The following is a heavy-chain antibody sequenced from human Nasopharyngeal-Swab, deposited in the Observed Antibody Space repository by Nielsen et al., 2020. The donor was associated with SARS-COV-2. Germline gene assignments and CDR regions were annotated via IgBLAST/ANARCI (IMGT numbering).Heavy chain of an antibody. V-gene: IGHV4-38-2*02. CDR3: AREGLEAASDY. CDR1: GYSISSGYY. D-gene: IGHD6-13*01. Sequence: SETLSLTCTVSGYSISSGYYWGWIRQPPGKGLEWIGSIYHSGSTYYNPSLKSRVTISVDTSKNQFSLKLSSVTAADTAVYYCAREGLEAASDYWGQGTLVTVSS. CDR2: IYHSGST. J-gene: IGHJ4*02.